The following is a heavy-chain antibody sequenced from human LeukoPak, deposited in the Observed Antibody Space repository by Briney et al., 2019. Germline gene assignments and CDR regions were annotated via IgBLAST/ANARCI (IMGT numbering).Heavy chain of an antibody. D-gene: IGHD2-2*01. V-gene: IGHV1-8*03. CDR2: INPNSGNT. CDR3: AREDIVVVPPSRPFDP. Sequence: GASVTVSCKAPGYTFTSYDINWVRQARGQGLEGMGWINPNSGNTGYAPKFQGRVTLTRDTSISTAYMELNSLASDDTAVYYCAREDIVVVPPSRPFDPWGQGTLVTVSS. CDR1: GYTFTSYD. J-gene: IGHJ5*02.